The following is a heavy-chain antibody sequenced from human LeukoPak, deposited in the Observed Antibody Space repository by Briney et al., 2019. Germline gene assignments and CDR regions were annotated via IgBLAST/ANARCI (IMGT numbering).Heavy chain of an antibody. CDR1: VFTFSSYW. Sequence: GGSLRLSCAASVFTFSSYWMHWVRQASAKGLVWVSRINSDWSSTSYADSVKGRFTISRDNAKHTLYVQMNSLRAEDTAVYYCARGRYFDYWGQGNLVTVSS. CDR3: ARGRYFDY. CDR2: INSDWSST. V-gene: IGHV3-74*01. J-gene: IGHJ4*02.